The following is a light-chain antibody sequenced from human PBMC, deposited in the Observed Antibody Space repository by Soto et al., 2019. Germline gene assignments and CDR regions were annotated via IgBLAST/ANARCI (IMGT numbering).Light chain of an antibody. CDR3: STWDDSLNGYL. J-gene: IGLJ2*01. V-gene: IGLV1-44*01. CDR1: SSDIGINS. CDR2: NND. Sequence: QSVLTQPPSASGTPGQRVTISCSGSSSDIGINSVNWYRHLPGTAPELLIYNNDKRPSGVPDRFSGSKSGTSASLAIRGLQSEDEADYYCSTWDDSLNGYLFGGGTKLTVL.